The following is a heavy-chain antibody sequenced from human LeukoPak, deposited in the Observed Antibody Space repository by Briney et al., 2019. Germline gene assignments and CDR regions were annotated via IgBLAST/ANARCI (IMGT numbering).Heavy chain of an antibody. J-gene: IGHJ6*03. CDR2: INHRGST. D-gene: IGHD3-10*01. CDR1: GGSFSGYY. V-gene: IGHV4-34*01. Sequence: SETLSLTCAVYGGSFSGYYWSWISQPPGKGLEWIGEINHRGSTTDNPSLKTRVTISVDTSKNQFSLKLTSVTAADTAVYYCASSPRITWSYMDVWGKGTTVTISS. CDR3: ASSPRITWSYMDV.